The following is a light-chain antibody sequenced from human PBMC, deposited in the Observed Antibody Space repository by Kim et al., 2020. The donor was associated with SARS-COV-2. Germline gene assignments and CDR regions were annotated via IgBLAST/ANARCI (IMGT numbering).Light chain of an antibody. CDR3: QRLNSYPLT. CDR1: QGISSY. CDR2: AAS. Sequence: ESVGDRVTITGRASQGISSYLAWYQQKQGQAPKLLIHAASTLQTGVPSRFSGSGSGTEFTLTISSLQPEDFATYYCQRLNSYPLTFGGGTKVDIK. V-gene: IGKV1-9*01. J-gene: IGKJ4*01.